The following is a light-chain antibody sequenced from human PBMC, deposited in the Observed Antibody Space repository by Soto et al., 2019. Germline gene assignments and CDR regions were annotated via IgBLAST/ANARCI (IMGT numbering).Light chain of an antibody. Sequence: EIVLTQSPGLLSSSPGETAVLSCRASQSISAKHLAWYQLRPGQSPRLLIYEVSNRATGIPARFSGSGSGADFTLTISSLEPGDFALYYCQQHINWPLTFGGGTKV. CDR2: EVS. V-gene: IGKV3-11*01. CDR3: QQHINWPLT. CDR1: QSISAKH. J-gene: IGKJ4*01.